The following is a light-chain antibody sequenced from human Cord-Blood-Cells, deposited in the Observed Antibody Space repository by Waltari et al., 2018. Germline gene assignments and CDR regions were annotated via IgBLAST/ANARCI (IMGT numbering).Light chain of an antibody. V-gene: IGKV1-8*01. J-gene: IGKJ2*01. CDR1: QGISSY. CDR3: QQYYSYPPS. Sequence: ASRITQSPSSLSASTGDRVTITCRASQGISSYLAWYQQKPGKAPKLLIYAASTLQSGVPSRFSGSGSGTDFTLTISCLQSEDFATYYCQQYYSYPPSFGQGTKLEIK. CDR2: AAS.